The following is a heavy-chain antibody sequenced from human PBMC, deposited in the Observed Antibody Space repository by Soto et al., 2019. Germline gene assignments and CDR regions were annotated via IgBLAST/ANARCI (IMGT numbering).Heavy chain of an antibody. V-gene: IGHV3-23*01. CDR1: GFTFTSYA. J-gene: IGHJ4*02. D-gene: IGHD3-16*02. Sequence: EVQLLESGGGLVQPGGSLRLSCAASGFTFTSYAMSWVRQTPGKGLEWVSTINNSGGSAYYADSVKGRFTISRDNSKNTLYLQMNSLRAEDTSVYYCALVTGVDWGSFRYPWGFDYWGQGTLVTVSS. CDR3: ALVTGVDWGSFRYPWGFDY. CDR2: INNSGGSA.